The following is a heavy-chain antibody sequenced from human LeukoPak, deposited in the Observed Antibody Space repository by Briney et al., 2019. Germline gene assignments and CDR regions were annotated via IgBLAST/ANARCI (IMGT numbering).Heavy chain of an antibody. D-gene: IGHD6-19*01. CDR2: ISGSGGST. J-gene: IGHJ4*02. V-gene: IGHV3-23*01. CDR3: AKDMTGEQWQVLEITGFDY. CDR1: GFTFSSYA. Sequence: GGSLRLSCAASGFTFSSYAMSWVRQAPGKGLEWVSAISGSGGSTYYADSVKGRFTISRDNSKNTLYLQMNSLRAEDTAVYYCAKDMTGEQWQVLEITGFDYWGQGTLVTVSS.